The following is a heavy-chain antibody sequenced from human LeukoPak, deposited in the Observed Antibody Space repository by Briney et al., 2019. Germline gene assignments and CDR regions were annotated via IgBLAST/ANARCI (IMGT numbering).Heavy chain of an antibody. J-gene: IGHJ5*02. Sequence: SQTLSLTCTVSNGSISSDTYFWSWIRQPPGKGLEWIGEISHSGSTNYNPSLKSRVTISVDTSKNQFSLKLSSVTAADTAVYYCAREMRDENWFDPWGQGTLVTVSS. CDR3: AREMRDENWFDP. CDR1: NGSISSDTYF. CDR2: ISHSGST. V-gene: IGHV4-61*01.